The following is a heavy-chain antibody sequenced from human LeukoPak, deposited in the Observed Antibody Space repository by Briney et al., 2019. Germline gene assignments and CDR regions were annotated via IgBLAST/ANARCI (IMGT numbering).Heavy chain of an antibody. CDR1: GGSFSGYY. Sequence: SETLSLTCAVYGGSFSGYYWSWIRQPPGKGLEWIGEINHSGSTNYNPSLKSRVTISVDTSKNQLSLKLSSVTAADTAVYYCARGRYRPLDYWGQGTLVTVSS. J-gene: IGHJ4*02. V-gene: IGHV4-34*01. CDR2: INHSGST. D-gene: IGHD3-16*02. CDR3: ARGRYRPLDY.